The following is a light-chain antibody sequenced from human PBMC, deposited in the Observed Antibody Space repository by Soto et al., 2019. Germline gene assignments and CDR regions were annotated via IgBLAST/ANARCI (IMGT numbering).Light chain of an antibody. Sequence: IVMTQSPATLSLSPGERATLSCRASQSVSSYLAWYQQKPGQAPRLLIYDASNRATGIPARFSGSGSGTDFTLTISSLEPEDFAVYYCQQRSNWPPLLTFGGGTKVDIK. CDR3: QQRSNWPPLLT. V-gene: IGKV3-11*01. J-gene: IGKJ4*01. CDR1: QSVSSY. CDR2: DAS.